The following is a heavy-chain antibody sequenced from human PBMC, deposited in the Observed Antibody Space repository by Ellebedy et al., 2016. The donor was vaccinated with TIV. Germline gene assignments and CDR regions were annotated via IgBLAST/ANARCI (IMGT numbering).Heavy chain of an antibody. J-gene: IGHJ4*02. Sequence: SGPTLVKPTQTLTLTCTFSGFSLSTSGMCVSWIRQPPGKALEWLARIDWDDDKFYSTSLKTRLTISKDTSKNQVVLTMTNMDPVDTATYYCARIQGDYGDYAFDYWGQGTLVTVSS. CDR3: ARIQGDYGDYAFDY. CDR2: IDWDDDK. V-gene: IGHV2-70*17. CDR1: GFSLSTSGMC. D-gene: IGHD4-17*01.